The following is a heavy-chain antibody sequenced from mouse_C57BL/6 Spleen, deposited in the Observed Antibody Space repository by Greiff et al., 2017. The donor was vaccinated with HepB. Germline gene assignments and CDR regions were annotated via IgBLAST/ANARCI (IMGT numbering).Heavy chain of an antibody. CDR1: GYTFTDYY. D-gene: IGHD1-1*01. J-gene: IGHJ2*01. CDR3: AGDDTTVVS. Sequence: EVQLQQSGPELVKPGASVKISCKASGYTFTDYYMNWVKQSHGKSLEWIGDINPNNGGTSYNQKFKGKATLTVDKSSSTAYMELRSLTSEDSAVYYCAGDDTTVVSWGQGTTLTVSS. CDR2: INPNNGGT. V-gene: IGHV1-26*01.